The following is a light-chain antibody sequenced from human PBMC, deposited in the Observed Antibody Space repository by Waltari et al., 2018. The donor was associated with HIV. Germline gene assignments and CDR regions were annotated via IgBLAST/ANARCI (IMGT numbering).Light chain of an antibody. CDR2: CAS. CDR3: QQCYNSPPT. J-gene: IGKJ1*01. V-gene: IGKV1-39*01. Sequence: DIQMTQSPSSLSASVGDRVTITYRASKSISNYLTWYQQKPGQPPALLISCASRLQSGVPSRFSGGGSRTDFTLTISSLHPEDVAIYYCQQCYNSPPTFGPGTKVDIK. CDR1: KSISNY.